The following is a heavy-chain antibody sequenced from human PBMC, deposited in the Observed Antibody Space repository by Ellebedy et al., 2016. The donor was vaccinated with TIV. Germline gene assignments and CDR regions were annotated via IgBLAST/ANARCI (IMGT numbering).Heavy chain of an antibody. CDR2: INPSGGST. J-gene: IGHJ4*02. V-gene: IGHV1-46*01. CDR3: ARGHGDYEVPFDY. Sequence: AASVKVSCKASGYTFTSYYMHWVRQAPGQGLEWMGIINPSGGSTSYAQKFQGRVAMTRDTSTSTVYMELSRLRSDETAVYYCARGHGDYEVPFDYWGQGTLVTVSS. D-gene: IGHD4-17*01. CDR1: GYTFTSYY.